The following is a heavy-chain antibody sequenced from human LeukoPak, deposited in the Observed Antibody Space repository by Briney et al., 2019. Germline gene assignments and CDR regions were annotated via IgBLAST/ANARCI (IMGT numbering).Heavy chain of an antibody. Sequence: SETLSLTCTVSGGSISSSSYYWGWVRQPPGKGLEWIGSIYYSGSTYYNPSLKSRVTISVDTSKNQFSLKLSSVTAADTAVYYCARHIRSHFDYWGQGTLVTVSS. CDR3: ARHIRSHFDY. CDR2: IYYSGST. J-gene: IGHJ4*02. D-gene: IGHD4-17*01. V-gene: IGHV4-39*01. CDR1: GGSISSSSYY.